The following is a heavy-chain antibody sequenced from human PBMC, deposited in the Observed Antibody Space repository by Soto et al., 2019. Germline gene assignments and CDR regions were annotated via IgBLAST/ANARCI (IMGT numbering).Heavy chain of an antibody. CDR3: ARDTQTIFGVVLPVLGYYGMDV. Sequence: ASVKVSCKASGYTFTSYGISWVRQAPGQGLEWMGWISAYNGNTNYAQKLQGRVTMTTDTSTSTAYMELRSLRSDDTAVHYCARDTQTIFGVVLPVLGYYGMDVWGQGTTVTVSS. D-gene: IGHD3-3*01. J-gene: IGHJ6*02. V-gene: IGHV1-18*01. CDR2: ISAYNGNT. CDR1: GYTFTSYG.